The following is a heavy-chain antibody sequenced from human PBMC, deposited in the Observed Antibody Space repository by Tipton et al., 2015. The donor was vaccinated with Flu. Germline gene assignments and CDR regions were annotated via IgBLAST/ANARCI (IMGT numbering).Heavy chain of an antibody. Sequence: TLSLTCTVSGGSISSGSYYWSWIRQPAGKGLEWSGRIYTSGSTNYNPSLKSRVTISVDTSKNQFSLKLSSVTAADTAVYYCAREKGGAVADRAEYFQHWGQGTLVTVSS. D-gene: IGHD6-19*01. J-gene: IGHJ1*01. V-gene: IGHV4-61*02. CDR1: GGSISSGSYY. CDR2: IYTSGST. CDR3: AREKGGAVADRAEYFQH.